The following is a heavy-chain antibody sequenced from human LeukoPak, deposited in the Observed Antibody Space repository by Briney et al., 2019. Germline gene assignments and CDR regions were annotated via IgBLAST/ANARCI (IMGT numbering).Heavy chain of an antibody. CDR1: GGSISNYY. V-gene: IGHV4-59*01. D-gene: IGHD3-10*01. J-gene: IGHJ4*02. CDR2: IYYDGST. Sequence: PSETLSLTCTVSGGSISNYYWTWIRQPPGKGLEWIGSIYYDGSTNYNPSLKSRVTISLDTPKNQFSLKLSSVTAADTAVHYCARDGGYGSGSALWGQGTLITVSS. CDR3: ARDGGYGSGSAL.